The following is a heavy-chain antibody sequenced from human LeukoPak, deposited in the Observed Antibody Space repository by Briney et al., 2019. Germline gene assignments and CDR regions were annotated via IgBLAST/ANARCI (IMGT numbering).Heavy chain of an antibody. J-gene: IGHJ3*02. CDR2: IYYSGST. CDR3: ARALQPGVYAFDI. V-gene: IGHV4-59*01. D-gene: IGHD6-13*01. CDR1: GVSISSYY. Sequence: PSETLSLTCTVSGVSISSYYWTWIRQPPGEGLEWIGYIYYSGSTNYNPSLKSRVTISVDTPKNQFFLKLSSVTAADTAVYYCARALQPGVYAFDIWGQGTMVTVSS.